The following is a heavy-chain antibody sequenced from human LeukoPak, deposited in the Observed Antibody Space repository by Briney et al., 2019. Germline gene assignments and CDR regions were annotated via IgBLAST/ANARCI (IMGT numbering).Heavy chain of an antibody. D-gene: IGHD4-17*01. CDR2: IYYSGST. Sequence: SETLSLTCTVSGGSISSYYWSWIRQPPGKGLEWIGYIYYSGSTNYNPSLKSRVTISVDTSKNQFSLKLSSVTAADTAVYYCSRELTTVTKRAAPYFYYHHGMGVWGPRDNGHRL. V-gene: IGHV4-59*01. J-gene: IGHJ6*01. CDR1: GGSISSYY. CDR3: SRELTTVTKRAAPYFYYHHGMGV.